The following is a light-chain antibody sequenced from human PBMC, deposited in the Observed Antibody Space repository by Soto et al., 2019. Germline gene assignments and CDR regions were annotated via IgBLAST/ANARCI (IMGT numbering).Light chain of an antibody. Sequence: EIVLTQSPGTLSLSPGERATLSCRASQSVSSSYLAWYQQKPGQAPRLLIYRTSNRATGIPDRFSGSGSGTDFTLTISSLQSEDSAVYYCQQYVHWPPGAFGQGTTVEIK. V-gene: IGKV3-20*01. CDR1: QSVSSSY. CDR3: QQYVHWPPGA. J-gene: IGKJ1*01. CDR2: RTS.